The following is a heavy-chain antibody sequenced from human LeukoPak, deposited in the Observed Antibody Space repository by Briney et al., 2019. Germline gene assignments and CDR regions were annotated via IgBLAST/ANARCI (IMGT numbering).Heavy chain of an antibody. CDR1: GGSISSSTYN. J-gene: IGHJ6*03. CDR3: ARQVRSPVVMFMDV. Sequence: SETLSFTCTVAGGSISSSTYNWGWIRQPPGKGLEWIGSVYYTGITYYNPSVESRVTISVDTSKNHFSLELNSVTAADTGVYFRARQVRSPVVMFMDVWGKGTTLIVSS. D-gene: IGHD3-22*01. V-gene: IGHV4-39*01. CDR2: VYYTGIT.